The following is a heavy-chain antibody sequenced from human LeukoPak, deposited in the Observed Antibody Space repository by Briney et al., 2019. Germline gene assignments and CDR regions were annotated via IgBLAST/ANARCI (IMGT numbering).Heavy chain of an antibody. D-gene: IGHD5-24*01. CDR1: GGSISSHY. CDR2: IYYTGSI. V-gene: IGHV4-59*08. Sequence: KPSETLSLTCTVSGGSISSHYWSWIRQPPGKGLEWIGYIYYTGSINYNPSLKSRVTISVDTSKNQLSLKLSSVTAADTAVYYCARTSWLQSSYYFDYWGQGTLVTVSS. CDR3: ARTSWLQSSYYFDY. J-gene: IGHJ4*02.